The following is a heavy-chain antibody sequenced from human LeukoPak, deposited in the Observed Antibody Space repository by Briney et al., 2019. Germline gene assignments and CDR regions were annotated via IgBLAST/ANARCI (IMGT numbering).Heavy chain of an antibody. V-gene: IGHV1-2*05. CDR1: GYTFTGYY. CDR3: ARVGACSGTSCYYWGED. J-gene: IGHJ4*02. CDR2: INPNSGGT. Sequence: ASVKVSCKASGYTFTGYYMHWVRQAPGQGLEWMGRINPNSGGTNYAQKFQGRVTMTRDTSISTAYMELSRLRSDDTVVYYCARVGACSGTSCYYWGEDWGQGTLVTVSS. D-gene: IGHD2-2*01.